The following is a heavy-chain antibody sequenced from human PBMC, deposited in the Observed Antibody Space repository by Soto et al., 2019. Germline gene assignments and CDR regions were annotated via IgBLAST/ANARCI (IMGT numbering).Heavy chain of an antibody. V-gene: IGHV1-3*01. J-gene: IGHJ6*03. CDR3: ARDPTTVTNKTRGYYYYYMDG. D-gene: IGHD4-17*01. CDR2: INAGNGNT. Sequence: ASVKVSCKASGYTFTSYAMHWVRQAPGQRLEWMGWINAGNGNTKYSQKFQGRVTITRDTSASTAYMELSSLRSEDTAVYYCARDPTTVTNKTRGYYYYYMDGWGKGTTVTVSS. CDR1: GYTFTSYA.